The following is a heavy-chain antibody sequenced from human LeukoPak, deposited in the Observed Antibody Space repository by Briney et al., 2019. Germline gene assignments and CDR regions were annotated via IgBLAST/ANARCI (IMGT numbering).Heavy chain of an antibody. Sequence: GGSLRLSCAASGLTFDDYAMHWVRQAPGKGLEWVSLISGDGGSTYYADSVKGRFTIPRDNSKNSLYLQMNSLRTEDTALYYCAKDVDVDTAMAFDYWGQGTLVTVSS. J-gene: IGHJ4*02. CDR2: ISGDGGST. D-gene: IGHD5-18*01. CDR3: AKDVDVDTAMAFDY. V-gene: IGHV3-43*02. CDR1: GLTFDDYA.